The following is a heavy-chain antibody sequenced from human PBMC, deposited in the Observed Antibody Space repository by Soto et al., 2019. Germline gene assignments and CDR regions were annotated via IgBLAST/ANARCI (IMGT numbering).Heavy chain of an antibody. J-gene: IGHJ6*03. CDR2: IKQDGSEK. CDR1: GFTFSNHW. D-gene: IGHD2-2*01. V-gene: IGHV3-7*01. CDR3: ARDSAYCRSTSCYLSFYYYMDV. Sequence: EVQVVESGGGLVQPGGSLRLSCAASGFTFSNHWMTWVRQAPGKGLEWVANIKQDGSEKYYVDSVKGRFTLSRDNAKNSLYLKRNSLRAEDTAVYYCARDSAYCRSTSCYLSFYYYMDVWGKGTTVTVSS.